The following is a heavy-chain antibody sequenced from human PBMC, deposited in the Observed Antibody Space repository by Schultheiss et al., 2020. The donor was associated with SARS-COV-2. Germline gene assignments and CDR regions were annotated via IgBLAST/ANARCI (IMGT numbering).Heavy chain of an antibody. V-gene: IGHV1-2*02. CDR3: AADSPQGRLSYYYGMDV. Sequence: ASVKVSCKASGYTFTGYYMHWVRQAPGQGLEWMGWINPNSGGTNYAQKFQGRVTMTRDTSISTAYMELSRLRSDDTAVYYCAADSPQGRLSYYYGMDVWGQGTTVTVSS. D-gene: IGHD6-25*01. CDR1: GYTFTGYY. CDR2: INPNSGGT. J-gene: IGHJ6*02.